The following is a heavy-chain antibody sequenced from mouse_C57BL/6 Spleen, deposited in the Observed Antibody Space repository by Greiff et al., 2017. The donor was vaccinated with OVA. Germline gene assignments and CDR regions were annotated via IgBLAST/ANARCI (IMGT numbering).Heavy chain of an antibody. CDR1: GYSITSGYY. J-gene: IGHJ2*01. Sequence: EVQVVESGPGLVKPSQSLSLTCSVTGYSITSGYYWNWIRQFPGNKLEWMGYISYDGSNNYNPSLKNRISITRDTSKNQFFLKLNSVTTEDTATYYCARGGTAQATDYWGQGTTLTVSS. CDR2: ISYDGSN. CDR3: ARGGTAQATDY. V-gene: IGHV3-6*01. D-gene: IGHD3-2*02.